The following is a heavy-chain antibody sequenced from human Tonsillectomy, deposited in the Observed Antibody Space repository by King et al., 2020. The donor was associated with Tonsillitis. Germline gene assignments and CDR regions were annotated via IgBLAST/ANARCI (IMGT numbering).Heavy chain of an antibody. CDR2: IYTSGRT. Sequence: VQLQESGPGLVKPSQTLSLTCTVSGGSISSGSYYWSWIRQPAGKGLEWIGRIYTSGRTNYNPSLKGRVTMSVDTSKNQFSLKLSSVTAADTAVYYCARDGAFGVVGAYWGQGTLVTVSS. D-gene: IGHD3-3*01. J-gene: IGHJ4*02. CDR1: GGSISSGSYY. CDR3: ARDGAFGVVGAY. V-gene: IGHV4-61*02.